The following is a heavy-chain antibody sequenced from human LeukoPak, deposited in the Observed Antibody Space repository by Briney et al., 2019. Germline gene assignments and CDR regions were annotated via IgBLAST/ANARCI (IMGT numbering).Heavy chain of an antibody. D-gene: IGHD3-16*01. CDR1: GFTFSSYW. V-gene: IGHV3-7*01. CDR2: IKHDGSER. Sequence: PGGSLRLSCAATGFTFSSYWMSWVRQAPGKGLEWVANIKHDGSERYYVDSVKGRFTVSRDNAKNSLYLQMNSLRAEGTAVYYCTRRRGDNYWGQGTLVTVSS. J-gene: IGHJ4*02. CDR3: TRRRGDNY.